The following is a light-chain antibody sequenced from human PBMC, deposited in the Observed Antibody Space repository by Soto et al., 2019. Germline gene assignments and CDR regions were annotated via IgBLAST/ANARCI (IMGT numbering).Light chain of an antibody. Sequence: EIVMTQSPATLSVSPGERATLSCRASQSVSGNLAWYQQRLGRAPRLLIYGASTRATGIPARFSGSGSGAEFTLTISSLQSEDFAIYYCQQYNNWHWTFGQGTKVEIK. CDR3: QQYNNWHWT. V-gene: IGKV3-15*01. CDR2: GAS. J-gene: IGKJ1*01. CDR1: QSVSGN.